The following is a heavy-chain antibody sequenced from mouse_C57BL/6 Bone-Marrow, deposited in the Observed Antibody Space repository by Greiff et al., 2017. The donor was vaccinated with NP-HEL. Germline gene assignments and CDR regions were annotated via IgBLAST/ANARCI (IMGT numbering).Heavy chain of an antibody. V-gene: IGHV5-15*01. CDR2: ISNFAYSI. D-gene: IGHD6-1*01. CDR1: GFTFSDYG. Sequence: EVKVVESGGGLVQPGGSLKLSCAASGFTFSDYGMAWVRQAPRKGPEWVAFISNFAYSIYYADTVTGRFTISRENAKNTRYLEMSSLRSEDTAMYYCSRRQPHWDFDVGGTGTTVTVSS. J-gene: IGHJ1*03. CDR3: SRRQPHWDFDV.